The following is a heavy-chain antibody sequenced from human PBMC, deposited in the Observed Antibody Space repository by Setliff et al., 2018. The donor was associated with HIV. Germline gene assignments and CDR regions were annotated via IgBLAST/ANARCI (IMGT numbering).Heavy chain of an antibody. CDR1: GFTFSRYA. V-gene: IGHV3-74*01. Sequence: GGSLRLSCAASGFTFSRYAMSWVRQAPGKGLEWVSRVNTDGSSKTYADSVKDRFTISRDNAKNTLYLQMHDLRAEDTGVYYCHSGYDSEEQSYFDYWGQGTLVTVSS. D-gene: IGHD5-12*01. J-gene: IGHJ4*02. CDR3: HSGYDSEEQSYFDY. CDR2: VNTDGSSK.